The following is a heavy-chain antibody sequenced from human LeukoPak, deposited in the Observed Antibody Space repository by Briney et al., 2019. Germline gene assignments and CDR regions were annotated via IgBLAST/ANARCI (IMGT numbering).Heavy chain of an antibody. CDR3: ARSPAGEVTASFDY. D-gene: IGHD2-21*02. V-gene: IGHV4-59*01. CDR1: GGSISSYY. CDR2: IYYSGST. Sequence: SETLSLTCTVSGGSISSYYWSWIRQPPGKGLEWIGYIYYSGSTNYNPSLKSRVTISVGTSKNQFSLKLSSVTAADTAVYYCARSPAGEVTASFDYWGQGTLVTVSS. J-gene: IGHJ4*02.